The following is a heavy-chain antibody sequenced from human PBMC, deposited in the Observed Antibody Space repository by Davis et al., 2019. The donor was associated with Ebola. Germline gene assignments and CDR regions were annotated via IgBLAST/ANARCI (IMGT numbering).Heavy chain of an antibody. V-gene: IGHV3-23*01. D-gene: IGHD1/OR15-1a*01. CDR1: GFTFSSYA. J-gene: IGHJ3*02. CDR3: AKDETGTEAYDI. Sequence: PGGSLRLSCAASGFTFSSYAMNWVRQAPGKGLEWVSGLSDSGGSTYYADSVKGRFTISRDNSKNILCLQMNSLRAEDAAMYYCAKDETGTEAYDIWGQGTMVTVSS. CDR2: LSDSGGST.